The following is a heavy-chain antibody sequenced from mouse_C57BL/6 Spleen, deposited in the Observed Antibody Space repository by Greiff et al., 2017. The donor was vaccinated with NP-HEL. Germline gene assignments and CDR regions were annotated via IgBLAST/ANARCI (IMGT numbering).Heavy chain of an antibody. D-gene: IGHD1-1*01. J-gene: IGHJ1*03. Sequence: VQLVESGPGLVQPSQSLSITCTVSGFSLTSYGVHWVRQSPGKGLEWLGVIWSGGSTDYNAAFISRLSISKDNSKSQVFFKMNSLQADDTAIYYCARHYGSSWYFDVWGTGTTVTVSS. V-gene: IGHV2-2*01. CDR1: GFSLTSYG. CDR2: IWSGGST. CDR3: ARHYGSSWYFDV.